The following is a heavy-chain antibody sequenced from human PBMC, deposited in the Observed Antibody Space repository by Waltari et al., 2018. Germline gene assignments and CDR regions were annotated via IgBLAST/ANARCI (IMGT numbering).Heavy chain of an antibody. J-gene: IGHJ4*02. CDR1: DYSINSGYY. D-gene: IGHD3-16*01. CDR2: MYHSGTT. V-gene: IGHV4-38-2*02. CDR3: ARDPTYTMTTYY. Sequence: QVQLQESGSGLVKPSETLSLTYTVSDYSINSGYYWGWIRQPPGKGLEWIAGMYHSGTTFYNPPLKSRVTISVDTSRNQIFLQLSSVTAADTAVYYCARDPTYTMTTYYWGQGILVTVSS.